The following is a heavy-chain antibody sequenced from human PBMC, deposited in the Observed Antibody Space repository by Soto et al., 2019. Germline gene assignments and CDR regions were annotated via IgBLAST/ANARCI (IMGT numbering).Heavy chain of an antibody. CDR3: ARFLRRGYDSEY. CDR2: IQSDGCCP. Sequence: EVHLVESGGGVVQPGGSLTLSCAASGFDFSEYWMHWVRQAAGKGLEWVSRIQSDGCCPSYADSVKGRFTISRDNAKKTLYLQMNSLRAEDTAVYFCARFLRRGYDSEYWGQGTLVTVSS. D-gene: IGHD5-12*01. CDR1: GFDFSEYW. J-gene: IGHJ4*02. V-gene: IGHV3-74*01.